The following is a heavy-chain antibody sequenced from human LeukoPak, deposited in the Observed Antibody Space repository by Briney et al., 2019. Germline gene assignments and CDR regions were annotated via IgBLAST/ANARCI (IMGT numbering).Heavy chain of an antibody. CDR3: AREAWGTVTDY. D-gene: IGHD4-17*01. V-gene: IGHV3-11*06. Sequence: GGSLRLSCAASGFSFSDYYMSWIRQAPGKGLEWVSYISSSSSYTNYADSVKGRFTISRDNAKNSLYLQMNSLRAEDTAVYYCAREAWGTVTDYWGLGTLVTVSS. CDR2: ISSSSSYT. J-gene: IGHJ4*02. CDR1: GFSFSDYY.